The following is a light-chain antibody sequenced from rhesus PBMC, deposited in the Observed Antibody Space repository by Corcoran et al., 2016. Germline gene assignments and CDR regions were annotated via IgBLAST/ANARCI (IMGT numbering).Light chain of an antibody. CDR1: ESVGSY. V-gene: IGKV3-40*03. J-gene: IGKJ1*01. Sequence: EIVMTQSPATLSLSPGETATLSCRASESVGSYLAWYQQKPGQAPKLLVHSAYFRATGIPDRFRGRGCRTEFTLTISSLEPEDVGVYHCQQYNDLLPTFGQGTKVEIK. CDR3: QQYNDLLPT. CDR2: SAY.